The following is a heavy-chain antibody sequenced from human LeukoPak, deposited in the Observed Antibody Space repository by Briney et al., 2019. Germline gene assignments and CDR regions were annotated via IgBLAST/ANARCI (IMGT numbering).Heavy chain of an antibody. CDR3: ARDGPVSTNGVCFYFDY. J-gene: IGHJ4*02. D-gene: IGHD2-8*01. CDR1: GYTFTTHG. Sequence: ASVKVSCKASGYTFTTHGISWVRQAPGQGLEWMGWISAYSGNTNYAQSLQGRVTMTTDTSTSTAYMELRSLRSDDTAVYYCARDGPVSTNGVCFYFDYWGQGTLVTVSS. CDR2: ISAYSGNT. V-gene: IGHV1-18*01.